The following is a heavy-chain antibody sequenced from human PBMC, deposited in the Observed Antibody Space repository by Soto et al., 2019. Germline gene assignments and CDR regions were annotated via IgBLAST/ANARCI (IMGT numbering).Heavy chain of an antibody. CDR3: ARVYDILTGQAEYFQH. V-gene: IGHV4-59*01. CDR1: GGSISSYY. D-gene: IGHD3-9*01. Sequence: SETLSLTCTVSGGSISSYYWSWIRQSPGKRLEWIGYIYFSGSTNYNPSLKSRVTISGDTSTSTAYMELRSLRSDDTAVYYCARVYDILTGQAEYFQHWGQGTLVTVSS. CDR2: IYFSGST. J-gene: IGHJ1*01.